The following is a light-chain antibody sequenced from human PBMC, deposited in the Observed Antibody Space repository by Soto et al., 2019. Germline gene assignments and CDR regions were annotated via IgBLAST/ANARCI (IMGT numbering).Light chain of an antibody. Sequence: DLQMTQSPSSVSASVGDRVTITCRASQDISSWLAWYQQKPGEAPKVLIYAASNLQSGVPSRFSGSGSGTDFTLIISSLQPEDFATYYCQQTNHFPPTFGPGTKVDIK. CDR3: QQTNHFPPT. CDR2: AAS. CDR1: QDISSW. J-gene: IGKJ3*01. V-gene: IGKV1D-12*01.